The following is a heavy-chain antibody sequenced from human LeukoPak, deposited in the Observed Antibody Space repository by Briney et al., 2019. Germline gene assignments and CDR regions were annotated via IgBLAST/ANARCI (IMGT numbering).Heavy chain of an antibody. CDR1: GYTLTELS. Sequence: SVKVSCKVSGYTLTELSMHWVRQAPGQGLEWMGGIIPIFGTANYAQKFQGRVTITTDESTSTAYMELSSLRSEDTAVYYCARHVEMATITCAFDIWGQGTMVTVSS. J-gene: IGHJ3*02. CDR2: IIPIFGTA. V-gene: IGHV1-69*05. D-gene: IGHD5-24*01. CDR3: ARHVEMATITCAFDI.